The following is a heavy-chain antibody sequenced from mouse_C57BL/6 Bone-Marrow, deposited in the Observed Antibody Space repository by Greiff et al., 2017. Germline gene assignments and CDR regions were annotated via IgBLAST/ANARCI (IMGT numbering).Heavy chain of an antibody. D-gene: IGHD3-3*01. CDR3: AREGLGFAY. J-gene: IGHJ3*01. CDR1: GYTFTDYY. V-gene: IGHV1-19*01. CDR2: LNPYNGGT. Sequence: EVKLQQSGPVLVKPGASVKMSCKASGYTFTDYYMNWVKQSHGKSLEWIGVLNPYNGGTSYNQKFKGKATLTVDKSSSTAYMELNSLTSEDSAVYYCAREGLGFAYWGQGTLVTVSA.